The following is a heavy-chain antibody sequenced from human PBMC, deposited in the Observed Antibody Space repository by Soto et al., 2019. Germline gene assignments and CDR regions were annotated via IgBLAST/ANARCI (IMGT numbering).Heavy chain of an antibody. CDR3: ARGAAIAAAGMCPDY. D-gene: IGHD6-13*01. CDR2: ISYDGSNK. V-gene: IGHV3-30-3*01. CDR1: GFTFSSYA. J-gene: IGHJ4*02. Sequence: GGSLRLSCAASGFTFSSYAMHWVRQAPGKGLEWVAVISYDGSNKYYADSVKGRFTISRDNSKNTLYLQMNSLRAEDTAVYYCARGAAIAAAGMCPDYWGQGTLVTVSS.